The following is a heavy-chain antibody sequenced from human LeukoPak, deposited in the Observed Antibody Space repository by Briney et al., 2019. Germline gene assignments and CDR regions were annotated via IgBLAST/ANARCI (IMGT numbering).Heavy chain of an antibody. Sequence: PGGSLRLSCAASGFTFSSYSMNWVRQAPGKGLEWVSSISSSSSYIYYADSVKGRFTISRDNAKNSLYLQMNSLRAEDTAVYYCARGDRSVNYYGSGSPWGQGILVTVSS. CDR3: ARGDRSVNYYGSGSP. J-gene: IGHJ5*02. V-gene: IGHV3-21*01. CDR2: ISSSSSYI. D-gene: IGHD3-10*01. CDR1: GFTFSSYS.